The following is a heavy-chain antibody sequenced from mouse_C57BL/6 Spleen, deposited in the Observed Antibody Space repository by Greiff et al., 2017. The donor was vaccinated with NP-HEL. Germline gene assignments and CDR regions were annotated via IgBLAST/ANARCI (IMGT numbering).Heavy chain of an antibody. Sequence: EVKLMESGGGLVKPGGSLKLSCAASGFTFSDYGMHWVRQAPEKGLEWVAYISSGSSTIYYADTVKGRFTISRDNAKNTLFLQMTSLRSEDTAMYYCARGGTTDPSWFAYWGQGTLVTVSA. J-gene: IGHJ3*01. D-gene: IGHD2-12*01. CDR3: ARGGTTDPSWFAY. CDR2: ISSGSSTI. CDR1: GFTFSDYG. V-gene: IGHV5-17*01.